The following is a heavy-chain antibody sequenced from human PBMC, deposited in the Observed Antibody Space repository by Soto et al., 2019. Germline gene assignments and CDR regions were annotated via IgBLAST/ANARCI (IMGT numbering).Heavy chain of an antibody. V-gene: IGHV2-26*01. Sequence: QVTLKESGPVLVKPTETLTLTCTVSGFSLSNARMGVSWIRQPPGKALEWLAHIFSNDEKSYSTSLKSRLNISKDTSNSQVVLTLTNMDPVDTATYYCARIRVRWGGGKGWFDPWGQGTLVTVSS. CDR2: IFSNDEK. D-gene: IGHD2-15*01. CDR1: GFSLSNARMG. J-gene: IGHJ5*02. CDR3: ARIRVRWGGGKGWFDP.